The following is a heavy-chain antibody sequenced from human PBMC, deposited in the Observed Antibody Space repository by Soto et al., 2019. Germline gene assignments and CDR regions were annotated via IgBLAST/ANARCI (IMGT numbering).Heavy chain of an antibody. D-gene: IGHD3-22*01. CDR2: ISSSSSDT. V-gene: IGHV3-11*05. CDR3: ARRRSTGYYNY. J-gene: IGHJ4*02. Sequence: QVQLVESGGDLVKPGGSLRLSCAASGFPFSDYYMSWIRQAPGKGLEWVSSISSSSSDTNYAQSGKGRFTISRDNAKNSLHLQMNSLRAEETAVYYCARRRSTGYYNYWGQGTLVTVSA. CDR1: GFPFSDYY.